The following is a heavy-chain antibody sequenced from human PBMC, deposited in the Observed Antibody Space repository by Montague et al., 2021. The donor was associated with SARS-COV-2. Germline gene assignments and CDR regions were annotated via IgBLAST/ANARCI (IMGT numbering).Heavy chain of an antibody. CDR3: AGGMIRGVTTAFDF. V-gene: IGHV4-39*02. CDR2: IYYSGTT. D-gene: IGHD3-10*01. Sequence: SETLSLTCSVSSGSIISSGYYWGWIRQPPGMELEWIGNIYYSGTTYYNPSLQSRGTISVDTSKIHLSLRLSSVTAADTAVYVCAGGMIRGVTTAFDFWGQGRKVTVSS. J-gene: IGHJ3*01. CDR1: SGSIISSGYY.